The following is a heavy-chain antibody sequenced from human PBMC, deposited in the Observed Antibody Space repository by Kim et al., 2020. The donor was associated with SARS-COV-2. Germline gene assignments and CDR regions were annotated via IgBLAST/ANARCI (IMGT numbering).Heavy chain of an antibody. CDR3: ARGGTEVLLWFGDTRRWFDP. Sequence: SQTLSLTCAISGDSVSSNSAAWNWIRQSPSRGLEWLGRTYYRSKWYNDYAVSVKSRITINPDTSKNQFSLQLNSVTPEDTAVYYCARGGTEVLLWFGDTRRWFDPWGQGTLVTVSS. D-gene: IGHD3-10*01. J-gene: IGHJ5*02. CDR2: TYYRSKWYN. V-gene: IGHV6-1*01. CDR1: GDSVSSNSAA.